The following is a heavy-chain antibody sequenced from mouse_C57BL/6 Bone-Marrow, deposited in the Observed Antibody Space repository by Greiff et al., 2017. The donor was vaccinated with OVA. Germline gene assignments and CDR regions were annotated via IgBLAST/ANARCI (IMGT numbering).Heavy chain of an antibody. D-gene: IGHD1-1*01. V-gene: IGHV1-64*01. CDR2: IHPNSGST. J-gene: IGHJ2*01. Sequence: QVQLQQPGAELVKPGASVKLSCKASGYTFTSYWLHWVKQRPGQGLVWIGMIHPNSGSTNYNEKFKSKATLTVDKSSSTAYMQLSSLTSEDSAVYDCAREVITTVVAGFDYWGQGTTLTVSS. CDR1: GYTFTSYW. CDR3: AREVITTVVAGFDY.